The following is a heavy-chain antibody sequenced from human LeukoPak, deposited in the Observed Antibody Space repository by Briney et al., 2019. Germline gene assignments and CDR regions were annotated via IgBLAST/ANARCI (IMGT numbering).Heavy chain of an antibody. Sequence: SETLSLTCTVSGGSISSYYWSWIRQPPGKGLEWIGYIYYSGSTNYNPSLKSRVTISVDTSKNQFSLKLSSVTAADTAVYYCARGLHSSSWFTHDDAFDIWGQGTMVTVSS. D-gene: IGHD6-13*01. CDR2: IYYSGST. V-gene: IGHV4-59*01. J-gene: IGHJ3*02. CDR3: ARGLHSSSWFTHDDAFDI. CDR1: GGSISSYY.